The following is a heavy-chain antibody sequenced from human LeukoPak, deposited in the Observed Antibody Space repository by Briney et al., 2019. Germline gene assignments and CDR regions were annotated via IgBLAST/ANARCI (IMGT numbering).Heavy chain of an antibody. CDR2: IYTSGST. D-gene: IGHD2-2*01. CDR3: ASGPHCSSTSCYASGFDP. CDR1: VGYISSYY. V-gene: IGHV4-4*07. J-gene: IGHJ5*02. Sequence: PSETLSLTCTVSVGYISSYYWSSVRQPAGKGLEWIGRIYTSGSTNYNPSLKSRVTMSVDTSKNQFSLKLSSVTAADTAVYSCASGPHCSSTSCYASGFDPWGQGTLVTVSS.